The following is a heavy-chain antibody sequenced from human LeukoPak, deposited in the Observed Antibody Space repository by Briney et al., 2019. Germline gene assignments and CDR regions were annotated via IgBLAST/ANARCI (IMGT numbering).Heavy chain of an antibody. CDR2: IYTSGST. D-gene: IGHD1-1*01. Sequence: SQTLSLTCTVSGGSISSGSYYWSWIRQPAGKGVEWIGRIYTSGSTNYNPSLKSRVTISVDTSKNQFSLKLSSVTAADTAVYYCVRQLSHYSYYYYMDVWGKGTTVTVSS. CDR1: GGSISSGSYY. CDR3: VRQLSHYSYYYYMDV. J-gene: IGHJ6*03. V-gene: IGHV4-61*02.